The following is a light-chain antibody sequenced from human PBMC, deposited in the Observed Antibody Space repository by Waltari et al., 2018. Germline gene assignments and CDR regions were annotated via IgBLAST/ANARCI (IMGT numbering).Light chain of an antibody. J-gene: IGLJ2*01. V-gene: IGLV3-25*03. CDR3: QSADGSGTYVV. CDR1: AFPRQD. CDR2: QDT. Sequence: SHYLPQPPPVPVSPGQTARTTCPGDAFPRQDAYWYQQRPGQAPMLMIYQDTQRPSEIPERFSASSSGTTVTLTTSEVQEEDEADYYCQSADGSGTYVVFGGGTKLTVL.